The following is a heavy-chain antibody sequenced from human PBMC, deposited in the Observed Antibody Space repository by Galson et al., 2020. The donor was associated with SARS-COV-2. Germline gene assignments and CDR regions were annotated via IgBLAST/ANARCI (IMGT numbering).Heavy chain of an antibody. CDR2: IKSDGSTT. CDR1: GFTFSSYS. CDR3: VRRSYMDV. J-gene: IGHJ6*03. V-gene: IGHV3-74*01. Sequence: GESLKISCAASGFTFSSYSMHWVRQAPGKGLVWVSRIKSDGSTTTYADSVKGRFTISRDNAKNTLYLQMNSLRAEDTALYYCVRRSYMDVWGKGTTVTVSS.